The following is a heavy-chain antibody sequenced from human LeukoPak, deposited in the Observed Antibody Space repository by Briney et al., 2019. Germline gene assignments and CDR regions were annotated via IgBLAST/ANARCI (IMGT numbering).Heavy chain of an antibody. D-gene: IGHD3-10*01. V-gene: IGHV3-13*01. CDR3: ARGGTMVGGVIRPGQYYFDF. CDR1: GFTFSSYD. CDR2: IGTAGDT. Sequence: GGSLRLSCAASGFTFSSYDMHWVRQVTGKGLEWDLAIGTAGDTYYPGSVKGRFTISRGNGRNSLYLQMNSLRAGDTAVYYCARGGTMVGGVIRPGQYYFDFWGQGTLVTVSS. J-gene: IGHJ4*02.